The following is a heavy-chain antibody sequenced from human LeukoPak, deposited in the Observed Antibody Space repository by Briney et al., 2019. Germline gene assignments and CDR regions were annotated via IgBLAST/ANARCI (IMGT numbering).Heavy chain of an antibody. J-gene: IGHJ5*02. Sequence: ASVKVSCKVSGYTLTELSMHWVRQAPGKGLEWMGGFDPEDGETIYAQKFQGRVTMTEDTSTDTAYMELSSRRSEDTAVYYCATDTRDGYNYGWFDPWGQGTLVTVSS. D-gene: IGHD5-24*01. CDR3: ATDTRDGYNYGWFDP. V-gene: IGHV1-24*01. CDR2: FDPEDGET. CDR1: GYTLTELS.